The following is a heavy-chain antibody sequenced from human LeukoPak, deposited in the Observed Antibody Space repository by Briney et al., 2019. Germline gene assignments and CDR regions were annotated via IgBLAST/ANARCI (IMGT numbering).Heavy chain of an antibody. D-gene: IGHD6-13*01. V-gene: IGHV3-21*01. Sequence: GGSLRLSCAASGFTFSSYAMSWVRQAPGKGLEWVSSISSSSSYIYYADSVKGRFTISRDNAKNSLYLQMNSLRAEDTAVYYCTSSSEKYFQHWGQGTLVTVSS. CDR3: TSSSEKYFQH. CDR2: ISSSSSYI. J-gene: IGHJ1*01. CDR1: GFTFSSYA.